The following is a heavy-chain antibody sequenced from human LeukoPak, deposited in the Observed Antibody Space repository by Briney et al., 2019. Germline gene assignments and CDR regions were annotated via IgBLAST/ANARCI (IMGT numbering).Heavy chain of an antibody. D-gene: IGHD1-7*01. CDR3: ARVPGGGTAAN. J-gene: IGHJ3*01. CDR1: GDSFSSGSYY. V-gene: IGHV4-61*01. CDR2: IYYSGST. Sequence: SETPSLTCTVPGDSFSSGSYYRGWIRQPPGDGLEWIGYIYYSGSTNYNPSLKSRVTMSVDTSKNQFSLKLSSVTAADTAVYYCARVPGGGTAANWGQGTMVSVSS.